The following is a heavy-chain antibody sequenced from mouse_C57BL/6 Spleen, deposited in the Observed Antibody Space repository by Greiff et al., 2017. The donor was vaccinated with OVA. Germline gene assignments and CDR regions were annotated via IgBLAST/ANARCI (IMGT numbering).Heavy chain of an antibody. V-gene: IGHV1-81*01. D-gene: IGHD1-1*01. Sequence: VQLQQSGAELARPGASVKLSCKASGYTFTSYGISWVKQRTGQGLEWIGEIYPRSGNTYYNEKFKGKATLTADKSSSTAYMELRSLTSEDSAVYFCASRGTTVVEDAMDYWGQGTSVTVSS. CDR3: ASRGTTVVEDAMDY. J-gene: IGHJ4*01. CDR2: IYPRSGNT. CDR1: GYTFTSYG.